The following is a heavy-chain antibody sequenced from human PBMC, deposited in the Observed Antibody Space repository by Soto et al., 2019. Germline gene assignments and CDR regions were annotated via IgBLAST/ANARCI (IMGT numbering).Heavy chain of an antibody. Sequence: QVQLQESGPGLVKPSETLSLTCTVSGVSISSYYWNWIRQPPGKGLEWIGYIYYRGNTNYNPSLKSRVTISVDTSKNQFSLKLTSVTAADTAVYYCAIIAVDGFTFDYWGQGTLVTVSS. CDR3: AIIAVDGFTFDY. CDR1: GVSISSYY. V-gene: IGHV4-59*08. CDR2: IYYRGNT. D-gene: IGHD6-19*01. J-gene: IGHJ4*02.